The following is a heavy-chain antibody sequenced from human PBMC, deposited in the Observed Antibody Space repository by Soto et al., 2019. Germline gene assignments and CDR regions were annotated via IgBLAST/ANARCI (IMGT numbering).Heavy chain of an antibody. CDR3: ARVKYPPYYYYMDV. CDR2: MNPNSGNT. CDR1: GYTFTSYD. D-gene: IGHD2-2*02. Sequence: ASVKVSCKASGYTFTSYDINWVRQATGQGLEWMGWMNPNSGNTGYAQKFQGRVTMTRNTSISTAYMELSSLRSEDTFVYFCARVKYPPYYYYMDVWGKGTTVTVSS. J-gene: IGHJ6*03. V-gene: IGHV1-8*01.